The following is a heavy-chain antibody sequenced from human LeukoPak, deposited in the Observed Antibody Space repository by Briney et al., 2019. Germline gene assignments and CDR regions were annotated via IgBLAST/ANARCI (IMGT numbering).Heavy chain of an antibody. D-gene: IGHD2-2*01. CDR3: ARDEVRRDIVVVPAAMSFDY. CDR1: GFTFSSYS. Sequence: GGSLRLSCAASGFTFSSYSMNWVRQAPGKGLEWVSYISSSSSTIYYADSVKGRFTISRDNAKNSLYLQMNSLRAEDTAVYYCARDEVRRDIVVVPAAMSFDYWGQGTLVTVSS. J-gene: IGHJ4*02. V-gene: IGHV3-48*04. CDR2: ISSSSSTI.